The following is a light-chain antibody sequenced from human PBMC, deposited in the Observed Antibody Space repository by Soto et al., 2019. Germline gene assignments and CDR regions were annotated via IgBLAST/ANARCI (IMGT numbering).Light chain of an antibody. V-gene: IGKV4-1*01. Sequence: DIVMTQSPDSLAVSLGERATINCKSSQSVLYSSSNKNYLAWYQQKPGQPPKLLIYWASTRETGVPDRFSGSGSWTDFTLTISSLQAEDVAVYYCQQYYTPWTFGQGTKVEIK. CDR3: QQYYTPWT. CDR2: WAS. J-gene: IGKJ1*01. CDR1: QSVLYSSSNKNY.